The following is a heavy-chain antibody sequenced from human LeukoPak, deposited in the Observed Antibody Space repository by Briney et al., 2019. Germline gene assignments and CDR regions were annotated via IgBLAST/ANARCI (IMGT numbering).Heavy chain of an antibody. J-gene: IGHJ4*02. Sequence: PSETLSLTCIVSGGSITNYYWSWIRQPAGKGLQWIGRISSRGDTNYNPSLKSRVITSVDTSKNQFPLKLHSLTAADTAVYYCAREYGDFDYWGRGTLVTVSS. D-gene: IGHD4-17*01. CDR1: GGSITNYY. CDR3: AREYGDFDY. V-gene: IGHV4-4*07. CDR2: ISSRGDT.